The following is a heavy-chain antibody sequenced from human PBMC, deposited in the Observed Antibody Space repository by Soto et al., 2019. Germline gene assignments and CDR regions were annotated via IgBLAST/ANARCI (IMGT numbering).Heavy chain of an antibody. CDR1: GFTFSSYA. CDR3: AAGLSAAFDY. CDR2: ISYDGSNK. V-gene: IGHV3-30-3*01. J-gene: IGHJ4*02. D-gene: IGHD2-15*01. Sequence: GGSLRLSCAASGFTFSSYAMHWVHQAPGKGLEWVAVISYDGSNKYYADSVKGRFTISRDNSKNTLYLQMNSLRAEDTAVYYCAAGLSAAFDYWGQGTLVTVSS.